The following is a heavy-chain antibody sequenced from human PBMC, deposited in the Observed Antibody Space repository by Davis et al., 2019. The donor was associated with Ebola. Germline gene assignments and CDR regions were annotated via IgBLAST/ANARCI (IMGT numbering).Heavy chain of an antibody. CDR1: GGSFSGYY. V-gene: IGHV4-34*01. D-gene: IGHD3-3*01. CDR2: INHSGST. Sequence: GSLRLSCAVYGGSFSGYYWSWIRQPPGKGLEWIGEINHSGSTNYNPSLKSRVTISVDTSKNQFSLKLSSVTAADTAVYYCARHDYDFWSGYLQYNWFDPWGQGTLVTVSS. J-gene: IGHJ5*02. CDR3: ARHDYDFWSGYLQYNWFDP.